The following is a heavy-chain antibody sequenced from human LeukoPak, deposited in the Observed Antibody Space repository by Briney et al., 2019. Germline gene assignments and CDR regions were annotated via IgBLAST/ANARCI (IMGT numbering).Heavy chain of an antibody. CDR2: IYPGDSDT. V-gene: IGHV5-51*01. J-gene: IGHJ5*02. CDR1: GYSFTSYW. CDR3: ARHASYYDILTGFSFDP. D-gene: IGHD3-9*01. Sequence: GESLKISCKGSGYSFTSYWIGWVRQMPGKGLEWMGIIYPGDSDTRYSPSFQGQVTISADKSISTAYLQWSSLKASGTAMYYCARHASYYDILTGFSFDPWGQGTLVTVSS.